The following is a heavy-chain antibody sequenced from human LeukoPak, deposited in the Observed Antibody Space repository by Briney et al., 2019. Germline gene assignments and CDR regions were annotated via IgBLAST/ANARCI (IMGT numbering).Heavy chain of an antibody. CDR3: ARGTGYYYDSSGYFVY. CDR1: GGTFSSYA. CDR2: IIPIFGTA. V-gene: IGHV1-69*01. D-gene: IGHD3-22*01. J-gene: IGHJ4*02. Sequence: SVKVSCKASGGTFSSYAISWVRQAPGQGLEWMGGIIPIFGTANYAQKFQGRVTITADESTSTAYMELSSLRSEDTAVYYCARGTGYYYDSSGYFVYWGQGTLVTVSS.